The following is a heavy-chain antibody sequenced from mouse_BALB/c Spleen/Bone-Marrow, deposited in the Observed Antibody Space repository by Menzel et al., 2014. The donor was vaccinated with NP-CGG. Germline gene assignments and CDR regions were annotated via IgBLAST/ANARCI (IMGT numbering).Heavy chain of an antibody. Sequence: EVQLQQSGAELVKPGASVKLSCTASGFNIKDTYMHWVKLRLEQCLEWIGRIDPANGNTKYDPKFQGKATITADTSTNTAYLQLSSLTSEDTAVYYCARWEYYAMDYWGQGTSVTVSS. CDR2: IDPANGNT. J-gene: IGHJ4*01. CDR1: GFNIKDTY. V-gene: IGHV14-3*02. CDR3: ARWEYYAMDY. D-gene: IGHD4-1*01.